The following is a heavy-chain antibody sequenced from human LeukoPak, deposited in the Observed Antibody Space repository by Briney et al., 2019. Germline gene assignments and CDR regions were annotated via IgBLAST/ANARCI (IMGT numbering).Heavy chain of an antibody. V-gene: IGHV4-61*01. Sequence: PSETLSLTCTVSGGSVSSGSYCWSWIRQPPGKGLEWIGYIYYTGSTNYNPSLESRVTISIDTSENQVSLKLSSVTAADTAMYYCAGEKDGNWNSPQNAFEIWGHGTMVTVSA. CDR1: GGSVSSGSYC. J-gene: IGHJ3*02. CDR3: AGEKDGNWNSPQNAFEI. CDR2: IYYTGST. D-gene: IGHD1-1*01.